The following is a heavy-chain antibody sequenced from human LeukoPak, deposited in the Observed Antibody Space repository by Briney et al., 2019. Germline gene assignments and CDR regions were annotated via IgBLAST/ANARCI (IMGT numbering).Heavy chain of an antibody. Sequence: EASVKVSCKASGGTFSSYAISWVRQAPGQGLEWMGGIIPIFGTANYAQKFQGRVTITADESTRTAYMELSSLRSEDTAVYYCARDSRRWELQNYYYYMDVWGKGTTVTISS. D-gene: IGHD3-10*01. CDR3: ARDSRRWELQNYYYYMDV. CDR2: IIPIFGTA. V-gene: IGHV1-69*13. CDR1: GGTFSSYA. J-gene: IGHJ6*03.